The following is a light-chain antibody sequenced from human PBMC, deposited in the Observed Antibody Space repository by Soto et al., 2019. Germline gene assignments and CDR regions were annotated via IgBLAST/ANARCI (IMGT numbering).Light chain of an antibody. Sequence: IQLTQSPSSLSSSVGDRGTITCRASQGISRYLAWYQQKPGKAPKLLIYAACTLQSGGPSRFSGSGTGTDYTLTINNLQPEDFAPYYRPQLNSDPLFTFGPGTKIDIK. J-gene: IGKJ3*01. V-gene: IGKV1-9*01. CDR1: QGISRY. CDR3: PQLNSDPLFT. CDR2: AAC.